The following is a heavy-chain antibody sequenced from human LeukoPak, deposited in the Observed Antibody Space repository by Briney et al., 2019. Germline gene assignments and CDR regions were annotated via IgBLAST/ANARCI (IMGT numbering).Heavy chain of an antibody. CDR2: IYYRGRT. CDR3: ARHGRYTALNFDY. CDR1: GGSISSYY. D-gene: IGHD2-2*02. V-gene: IGHV4-59*08. J-gene: IGHJ4*02. Sequence: PSGTLSLTCTVSGGSISSYYCSWIRQPPGRGLEWVGYIYYRGRTNYNPSIKSRVAISVDKSKNQSSLKLSSVTAADTAVYYCARHGRYTALNFDYWGQGTLVTVSS.